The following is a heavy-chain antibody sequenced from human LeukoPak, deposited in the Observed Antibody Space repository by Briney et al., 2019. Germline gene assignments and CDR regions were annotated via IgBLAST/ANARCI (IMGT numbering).Heavy chain of an antibody. V-gene: IGHV1-18*01. J-gene: IGHJ6*02. CDR2: ISAYNGNT. CDR1: GYTFTSNG. D-gene: IGHD3-3*01. CDR3: ARDRITIFGVVITPYYYYGMDV. Sequence: ASVKVSCKASGYTFTSNGISWVRQAPGQWLEWMGGISAYNGNTNYAQKLHGRVTMTTDTSTSTAYMELRSLRSDDTAVYYCARDRITIFGVVITPYYYYGMDVWGQGTTVTVSS.